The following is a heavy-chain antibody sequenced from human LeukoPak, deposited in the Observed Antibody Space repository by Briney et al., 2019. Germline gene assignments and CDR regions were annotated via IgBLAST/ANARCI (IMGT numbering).Heavy chain of an antibody. Sequence: HSGGTLRLSCAASGFTFSSYGMSWVRQAPGKGLEWVSAISGSGGSTYYADSVKGRFTISRDNSKNTLYLQMNSLRAEDTAVYYCAKDYYDSSGYYFADDAFDIWGQGTMVTVSS. CDR3: AKDYYDSSGYYFADDAFDI. J-gene: IGHJ3*02. CDR2: ISGSGGST. D-gene: IGHD3-22*01. V-gene: IGHV3-23*01. CDR1: GFTFSSYG.